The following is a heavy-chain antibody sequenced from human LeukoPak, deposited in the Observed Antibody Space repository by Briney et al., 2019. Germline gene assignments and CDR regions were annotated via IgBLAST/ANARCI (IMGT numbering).Heavy chain of an antibody. Sequence: PSETLSLTCTVSGGSISSGGYYWSWIRQPPGKGLEWIGYIYHSGSTYYNPSLKSRVTISVDRSKNQFSLKLSSVTAADTAVYYCASGIVGATYYFDYWGQGTLVTVSS. D-gene: IGHD1-26*01. CDR3: ASGIVGATYYFDY. CDR2: IYHSGST. J-gene: IGHJ4*02. CDR1: GGSISSGGYY. V-gene: IGHV4-30-2*01.